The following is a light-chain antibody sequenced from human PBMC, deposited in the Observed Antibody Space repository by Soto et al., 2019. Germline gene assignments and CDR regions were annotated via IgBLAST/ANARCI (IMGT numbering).Light chain of an antibody. CDR3: QQRSNCPLT. Sequence: EIVLTQSPATLSLSPGERATISCRASQRVSSYLAWYQQKPGQAPRLLIYDASNRATGIPARFSGSGSGTDFTLTISSLEPEDFAVYYCQQRSNCPLTFGGGTKVEIK. CDR2: DAS. CDR1: QRVSSY. V-gene: IGKV3-11*01. J-gene: IGKJ4*01.